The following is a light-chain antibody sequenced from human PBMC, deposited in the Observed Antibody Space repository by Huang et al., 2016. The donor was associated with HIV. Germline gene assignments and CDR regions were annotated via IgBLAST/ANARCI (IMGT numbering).Light chain of an antibody. Sequence: DIQMTQSPSTLSASIGDRVTITCRARQSLSGWLAWYQQRPGNAPNLLISKASSLQSGVPPRFSGSGSGTDFILTISSLQPDDFATYYCQQLHNSPYTFGQGTKLEIK. CDR1: QSLSGW. CDR2: KAS. V-gene: IGKV1-5*03. CDR3: QQLHNSPYT. J-gene: IGKJ2*01.